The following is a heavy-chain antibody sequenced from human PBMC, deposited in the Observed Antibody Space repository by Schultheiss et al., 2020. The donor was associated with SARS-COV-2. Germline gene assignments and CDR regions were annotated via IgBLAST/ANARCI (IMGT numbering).Heavy chain of an antibody. Sequence: GESLKISCAASGFTFSSYAMHWVRQAPGKGLEWVAVISYDGSNKYYADSVKGRFTISRDNAKNSLYLQMNSLRAEDTAVYYCARNYDSSGYYYPVDAFDIWGQGTMVTVSS. J-gene: IGHJ3*02. D-gene: IGHD3-22*01. CDR1: GFTFSSYA. V-gene: IGHV3-30*07. CDR2: ISYDGSNK. CDR3: ARNYDSSGYYYPVDAFDI.